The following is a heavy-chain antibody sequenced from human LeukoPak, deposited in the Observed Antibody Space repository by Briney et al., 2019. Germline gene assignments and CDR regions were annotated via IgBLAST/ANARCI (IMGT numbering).Heavy chain of an antibody. J-gene: IGHJ4*02. CDR1: GFTFSSYA. V-gene: IGHV4-38-2*02. Sequence: GSLRLSCAASGFTFSSYAMSWVRQAPGKGLEWIGSIHNSGNTYYNPSLKSRLTILVDTSNNQFSLKLTSVTAADTAVYYCARDPSVFTVTSHYWGQGTLVAVSS. D-gene: IGHD4-17*01. CDR2: IHNSGNT. CDR3: ARDPSVFTVTSHY.